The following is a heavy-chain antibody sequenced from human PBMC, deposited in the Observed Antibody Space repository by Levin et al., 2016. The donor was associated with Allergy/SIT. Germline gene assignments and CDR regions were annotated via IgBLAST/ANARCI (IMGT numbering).Heavy chain of an antibody. CDR2: ISYDGSNK. D-gene: IGHD3-10*01. CDR3: AKDSRGSGWFDP. V-gene: IGHV3-30*18. Sequence: GESLKISCAASGFTFSSYGMHWVRQAPGKGLEWVAVISYDGSNKYYADSVKGRFTISRDNSKNTLYLQMNSLRAEDTAVYYCAKDSRGSGWFDPWGQGTLVTVSS. CDR1: GFTFSSYG. J-gene: IGHJ5*02.